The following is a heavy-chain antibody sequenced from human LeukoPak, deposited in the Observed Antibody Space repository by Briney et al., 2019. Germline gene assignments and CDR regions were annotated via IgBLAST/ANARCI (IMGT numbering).Heavy chain of an antibody. CDR2: IRNDGSNH. CDR1: GFTFSHHG. CDR3: ARDYTWGFDY. J-gene: IGHJ4*02. D-gene: IGHD7-27*01. Sequence: PGGSLRLSCAASGFTFSHHGMHWVRQAPGKGLEWVAFIRNDGSNHYYADSVKGRFTISRDNSKNNVYLQMYSLRVEDTSIYYCARDYTWGFDYWGQGTVVTVSS. V-gene: IGHV3-30*02.